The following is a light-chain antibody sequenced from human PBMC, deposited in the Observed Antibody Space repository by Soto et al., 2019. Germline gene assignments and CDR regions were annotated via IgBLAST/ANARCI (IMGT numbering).Light chain of an antibody. CDR2: GAS. V-gene: IGKV3-15*01. CDR1: QSVSSN. Sequence: EIVMTQSPATLSVSPGERATLSCRANQSVSSNLAWYQQKAGQAPRLLIYGASTRATGIPARFSGSGSGTEFTLTISSLQSEDFASYYCQQYNNWPPWTFGQGTKVEIK. J-gene: IGKJ1*01. CDR3: QQYNNWPPWT.